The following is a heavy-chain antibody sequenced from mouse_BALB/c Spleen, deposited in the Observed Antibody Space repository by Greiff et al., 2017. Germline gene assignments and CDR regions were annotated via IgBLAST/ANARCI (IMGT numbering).Heavy chain of an antibody. J-gene: IGHJ2*01. D-gene: IGHD2-14*01. V-gene: IGHV7-3*02. CDR1: GFTFTDYY. CDR3: ARFYYRYDSLFDY. CDR2: IRNKANGYTT. Sequence: EVQGVESGGGLVQPGGSLRLSCAPSGFTFTDYYMSWVRQPPGKALEWLGFIRNKANGYTTEYSASVKGRFTISRDNSQSILYLQMNTLRAEDSATYYCARFYYRYDSLFDYWGQGTTLTVSS.